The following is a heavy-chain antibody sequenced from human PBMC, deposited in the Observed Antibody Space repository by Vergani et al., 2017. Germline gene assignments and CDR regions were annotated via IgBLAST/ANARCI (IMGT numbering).Heavy chain of an antibody. CDR1: GGTFSSYA. CDR2: IIPIFGTA. J-gene: IGHJ3*02. CDR3: ARNRDIVVVPAAMDI. Sequence: QVQLVQSGSELKKPGASVKVSCKASGGTFSSYAISWVRQAPGQGLEWMGGIIPIFGTANYAQKFQGRVTITADESTSTAYMELSSLRSEDTAVYYCARNRDIVVVPAAMDIWGQGTMVTVSS. D-gene: IGHD2-2*01. V-gene: IGHV1-69*01.